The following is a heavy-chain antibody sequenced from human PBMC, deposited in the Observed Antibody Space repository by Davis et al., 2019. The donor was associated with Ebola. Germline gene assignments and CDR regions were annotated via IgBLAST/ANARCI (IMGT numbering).Heavy chain of an antibody. CDR3: ARNISGYYDS. Sequence: SSVHVSLMPSRGTFSSDTISWVRQAPGHGLDWLGCLTPIFGTPTYAQKFKGRGTITADEATTSAYMDLNTLASEDTAMYYCARNISGYYDSWGQGTLVTVSS. CDR2: LTPIFGTP. V-gene: IGHV1-69*13. D-gene: IGHD3-22*01. J-gene: IGHJ4*02. CDR1: RGTFSSDT.